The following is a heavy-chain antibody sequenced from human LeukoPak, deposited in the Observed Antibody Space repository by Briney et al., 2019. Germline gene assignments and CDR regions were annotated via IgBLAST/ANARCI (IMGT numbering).Heavy chain of an antibody. CDR3: ARGLATAAAY. CDR1: GFTFGIYW. D-gene: IGHD6-13*01. V-gene: IGHV3-7*01. J-gene: IGHJ4*02. CDR2: IKEDGSEK. Sequence: GGFLRLSCAASGFTFGIYWMNWVRQAPGKGLEWVANIKEDGSEKNYVDSVKGRFTISRDNAKNSLYLQMNSLRADDTAIYYCARGLATAAAYWGQGILVTVSS.